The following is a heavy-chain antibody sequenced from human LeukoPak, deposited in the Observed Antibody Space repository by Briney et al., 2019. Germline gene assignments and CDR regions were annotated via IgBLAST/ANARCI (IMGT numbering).Heavy chain of an antibody. V-gene: IGHV3-53*04. Sequence: GGSLRLSCAASGFAVTDNYISWVRQAPGKGLEWVSIIYSGGDTNFADSAKGRFAISRHTSKNTLYLQMNSLRAEDTAVYYCVKSLATGGNWYFHYWGQGTLVTVSS. CDR3: VKSLATGGNWYFHY. J-gene: IGHJ4*02. CDR1: GFAVTDNY. D-gene: IGHD5-12*01. CDR2: IYSGGDT.